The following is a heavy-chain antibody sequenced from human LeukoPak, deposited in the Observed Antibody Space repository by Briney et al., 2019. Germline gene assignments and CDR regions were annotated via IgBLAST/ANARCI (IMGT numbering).Heavy chain of an antibody. CDR1: GSSISSYY. CDR3: ARGSGWYFY. J-gene: IGHJ4*02. CDR2: IYYSGST. Sequence: SETLSLTCTVSGSSISSYYWSWIRQPPGRGLEWIGYIYYSGSTNYNPSLNSRVTISVDTSKTQFSLKLSSVTAADTAVYYCARGSGWYFYWGQGTLVTVSS. V-gene: IGHV4-59*01. D-gene: IGHD6-19*01.